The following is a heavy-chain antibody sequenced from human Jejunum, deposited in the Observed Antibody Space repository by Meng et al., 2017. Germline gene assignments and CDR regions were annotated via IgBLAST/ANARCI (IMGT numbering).Heavy chain of an antibody. CDR1: GYTLTELS. CDR3: SRANILTGYYKGCSFDP. D-gene: IGHD3-9*01. Sequence: QFQPVQFGAEVKKSGASVKVSCKVTGYTLTELSIHWVRQVPGKGLEWMGGYDPENAETIFAQKFQGRLTMTEDTSTDTAYMELSGLTSDDTAVYYCSRANILTGYYKGCSFDPWGQGTLVTVSS. V-gene: IGHV1-24*01. CDR2: YDPENAET. J-gene: IGHJ5*02.